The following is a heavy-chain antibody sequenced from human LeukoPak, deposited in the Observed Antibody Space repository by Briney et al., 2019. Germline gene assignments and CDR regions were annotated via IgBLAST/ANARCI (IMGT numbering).Heavy chain of an antibody. D-gene: IGHD3-22*01. J-gene: IGHJ4*02. CDR3: AREYSHSSGYYYFDY. V-gene: IGHV3-66*01. CDR2: IYSGGNT. Sequence: GGSLRLSCAASGFTVSSNSMSWVRQAPGKGLEWVSVIYSGGNTYYADSVKGRFTISRDNSKNTLYLQMNSLRAEDTAVYYCAREYSHSSGYYYFDYWGQGTLVTVSS. CDR1: GFTVSSNS.